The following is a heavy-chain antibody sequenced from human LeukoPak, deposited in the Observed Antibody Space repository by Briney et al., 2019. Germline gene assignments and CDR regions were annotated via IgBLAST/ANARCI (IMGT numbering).Heavy chain of an antibody. Sequence: PGGSLRLSREASGFIFSSYWMHWVRQAPGKGLVWVSRINSDGTITTYADSVKGRFTISRDDAKNTLYLQMNSLRVEDTAVYYCARDVPGRLGGVDYWGQGTLVSVSS. CDR2: INSDGTIT. CDR3: ARDVPGRLGGVDY. CDR1: GFIFSSYW. D-gene: IGHD6-25*01. V-gene: IGHV3-74*01. J-gene: IGHJ4*02.